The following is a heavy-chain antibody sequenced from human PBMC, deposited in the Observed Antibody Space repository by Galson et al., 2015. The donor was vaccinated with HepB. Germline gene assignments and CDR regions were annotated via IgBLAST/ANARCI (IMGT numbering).Heavy chain of an antibody. V-gene: IGHV3-30*18. CDR3: AKDLGITMARGVIGDYGMDV. D-gene: IGHD3-10*01. CDR1: GFTFSSYG. Sequence: SLRLSCAASGFTFSSYGMHWVRQAPGKGLEWVAVISHDGINEFFGDSVKGRLTISRDNSKNTLYLQMNSLRTDDTAVYYCAKDLGITMARGVIGDYGMDVWGQGATVTVSS. J-gene: IGHJ6*02. CDR2: ISHDGINE.